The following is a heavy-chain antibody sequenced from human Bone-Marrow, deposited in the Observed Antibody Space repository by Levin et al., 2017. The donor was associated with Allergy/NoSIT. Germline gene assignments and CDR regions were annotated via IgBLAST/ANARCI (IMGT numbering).Heavy chain of an antibody. CDR2: LWSDGSTK. Sequence: GESLKISCSASGFTFSRFGFHWVRQAPGKGLEWVAILWSDGSTKFYTASVKGRFTISRDSSKNTLYLQMNSLRAEDTAVYYCARDVPTHDFDFYMDVWGKGTTVAVSS. D-gene: IGHD2-21*02. V-gene: IGHV3-33*01. CDR3: ARDVPTHDFDFYMDV. CDR1: GFTFSRFG. J-gene: IGHJ6*03.